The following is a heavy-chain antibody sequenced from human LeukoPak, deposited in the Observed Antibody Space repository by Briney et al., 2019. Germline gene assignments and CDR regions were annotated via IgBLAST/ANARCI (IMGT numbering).Heavy chain of an antibody. CDR2: IIPIFGTA. Sequence: GSSVKVSCKASGGTFSSYAISWVRQAPGQGLEWMGGIIPIFGTANYAQKFQGRVTITADESTSTAYMELSSPRSEDTAVYYCARAVTWEDYYYYGMDVWGQGTTVTVSS. D-gene: IGHD7-27*01. V-gene: IGHV1-69*01. CDR3: ARAVTWEDYYYYGMDV. J-gene: IGHJ6*02. CDR1: GGTFSSYA.